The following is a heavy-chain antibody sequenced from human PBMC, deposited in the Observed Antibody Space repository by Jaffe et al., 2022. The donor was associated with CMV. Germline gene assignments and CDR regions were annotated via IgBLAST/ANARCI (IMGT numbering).Heavy chain of an antibody. V-gene: IGHV1-18*04. CDR1: GYTFTSYG. Sequence: QVQLVQSGAEVKKPGASVKVSCKASGYTFTSYGISWVRQAPGQGLEWMGWISAYNGNTNYAQKLQGRVTMTTDTSTSTAYMELRSLRSDDTAVYYCARDQAYGGYPSYYYYYYYMDVWGKGTTVTVSS. D-gene: IGHD5-12*01. CDR2: ISAYNGNT. CDR3: ARDQAYGGYPSYYYYYYYMDV. J-gene: IGHJ6*03.